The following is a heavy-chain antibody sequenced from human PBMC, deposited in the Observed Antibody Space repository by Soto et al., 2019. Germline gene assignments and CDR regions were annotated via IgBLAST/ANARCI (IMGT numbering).Heavy chain of an antibody. CDR2: IYWDDDT. J-gene: IGHJ4*02. V-gene: IGHV2-5*02. CDR1: GFSLITDGVG. CDR3: AHTMAPRIFDS. Sequence: QITLKEAGPTLVKPTQTLTLTCSFSGFSLITDGVGVGWIRQPPGKALEWLALIYWDDDTGYSTSLRSRLTITKDTSRNQVDLTMTNMDPADTATYYCAHTMAPRIFDSWGQGTLVTVSS.